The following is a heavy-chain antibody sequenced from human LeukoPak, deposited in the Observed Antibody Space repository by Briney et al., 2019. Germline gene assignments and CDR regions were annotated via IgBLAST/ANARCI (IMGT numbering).Heavy chain of an antibody. Sequence: ASVKVSCKASGYTFTNYGMNWVRQAPGQGLEWMGWINTNTGNPTYAQGFTGRFVFSLDTSVSTAYLQISSLKAEDTAVYYCARLTYYYDSSGWAFDYWGQGTLVTVSS. V-gene: IGHV7-4-1*02. CDR2: INTNTGNP. J-gene: IGHJ4*02. D-gene: IGHD3-22*01. CDR1: GYTFTNYG. CDR3: ARLTYYYDSSGWAFDY.